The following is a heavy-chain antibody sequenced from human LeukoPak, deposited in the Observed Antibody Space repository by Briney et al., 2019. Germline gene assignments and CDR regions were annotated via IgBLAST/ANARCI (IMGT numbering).Heavy chain of an antibody. D-gene: IGHD2-2*01. CDR3: ARDKEYCSSTSCFNWFDP. V-gene: IGHV4-4*02. J-gene: IGHJ5*02. CDR1: GGSISSSNW. CDR2: IYHSGST. Sequence: SETLSLTCAVSGGSISSSNWWSWVRQPPGKGLEWIGEIYHSGSTNYNPSLKSRVTISVDKSKNQFSLKLSSVTAADTAVYYCARDKEYCSSTSCFNWFDPWGQGTLVTVSS.